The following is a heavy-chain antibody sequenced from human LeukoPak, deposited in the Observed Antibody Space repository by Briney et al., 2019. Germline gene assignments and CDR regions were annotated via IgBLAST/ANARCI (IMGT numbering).Heavy chain of an antibody. CDR3: ARGVLRYFDRKHNWFDP. D-gene: IGHD3-9*01. J-gene: IGHJ5*02. CDR1: GYAFTGYY. Sequence: ASVKVSCKASGYAFTGYYMHWVRQAPGQGLEWMGWINPNSGGTNYAQKFQGRVTMTRDTSISTAYMELSRLRSDDTAVYYCARGVLRYFDRKHNWFDPWGQGTLVTVSS. CDR2: INPNSGGT. V-gene: IGHV1-2*02.